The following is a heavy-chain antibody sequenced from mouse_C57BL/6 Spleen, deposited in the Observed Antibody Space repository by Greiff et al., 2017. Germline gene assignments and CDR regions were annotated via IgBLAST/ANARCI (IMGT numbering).Heavy chain of an antibody. D-gene: IGHD2-5*01. CDR3: ARHEGDSNSFYAMDY. CDR2: IWSDGST. Sequence: VKLMESGPGLVAPSQSLSITCTVSGFSLTSYGVHWVRQPPGKGLEWLVVIWSDGSTTYNSALKSRLSISKDNSKSQVFLKMNSLQTDDTAMYYCARHEGDSNSFYAMDYWGQGTSVTVSS. V-gene: IGHV2-6-1*01. CDR1: GFSLTSYG. J-gene: IGHJ4*01.